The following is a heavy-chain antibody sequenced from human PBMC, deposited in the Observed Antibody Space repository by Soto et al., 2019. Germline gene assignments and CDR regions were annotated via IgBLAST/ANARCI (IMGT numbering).Heavy chain of an antibody. V-gene: IGHV3-21*01. CDR3: ARSSRGYCSGGSCYHGNY. Sequence: EVQLVESGGGLVKPGGSLRLSCAASGLTFSSYSMNWVRQAPGKGLEWVSSISSSSSYIYYADSVKGRFTISRDNAKNSLYRQMNSLRAEDTAVYYCARSSRGYCSGGSCYHGNYWGQGTLVTVSS. CDR1: GLTFSSYS. D-gene: IGHD2-15*01. CDR2: ISSSSSYI. J-gene: IGHJ4*02.